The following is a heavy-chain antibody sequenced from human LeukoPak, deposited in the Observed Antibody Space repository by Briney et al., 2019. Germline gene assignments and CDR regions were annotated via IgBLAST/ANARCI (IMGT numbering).Heavy chain of an antibody. V-gene: IGHV3-30*04. CDR1: GVILSNYA. J-gene: IGHJ4*02. Sequence: GGSLRLSCTASGVILSNYAMHWVRRPPRRGLEWVAVISFDGTNKYYGDSVEGRFSVSRDNSKNTLYLQMNSLRPDDTAMYYCATDYGDYEPIDYWGQGTLVTVSS. CDR2: ISFDGTNK. CDR3: ATDYGDYEPIDY. D-gene: IGHD4-17*01.